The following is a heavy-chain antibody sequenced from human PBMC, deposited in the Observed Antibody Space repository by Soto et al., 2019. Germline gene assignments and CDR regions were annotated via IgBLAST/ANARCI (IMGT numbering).Heavy chain of an antibody. D-gene: IGHD4-17*01. V-gene: IGHV1-24*01. CDR1: GYTLTELS. J-gene: IGHJ6*02. Sequence: ASVKVSCKVSGYTLTELSMHWVRQAPGKGLEWMGGFDPEDGETIYAQKYQGRVNMTEDTSTDTAYMELSRLRSEDTALYYCARDGYGDYVSPHGMDVWGQGTTVTVSS. CDR3: ARDGYGDYVSPHGMDV. CDR2: FDPEDGET.